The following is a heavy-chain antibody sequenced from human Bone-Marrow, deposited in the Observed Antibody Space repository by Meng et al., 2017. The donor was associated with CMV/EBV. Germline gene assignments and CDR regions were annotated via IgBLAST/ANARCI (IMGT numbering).Heavy chain of an antibody. V-gene: IGHV3-7*01. CDR2: IKQDGSET. CDR1: GFTLSHYW. J-gene: IGHJ4*02. Sequence: GEPLKISCVASGFTLSHYWMSWVRQAPGKGLEWVANIKQDGSETYFLESVKGRFTISRDDTDNSLHLQMNTLNAKDTALYYCTSAAAATEEFAYWGQGKPVSVSS. D-gene: IGHD6-13*01. CDR3: TSAAAATEEFAY.